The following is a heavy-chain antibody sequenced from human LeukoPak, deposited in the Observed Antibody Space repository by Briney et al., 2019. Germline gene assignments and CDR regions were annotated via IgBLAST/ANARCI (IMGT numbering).Heavy chain of an antibody. Sequence: SETLSLTCSVSGGSISSSDYYWGWIRQPPGKGLEWIGTMFYNGATKSNPSLSSRVTMSIDTSKDQFSLKLRSVTAADTAVYYCAREARFALPVVGSGDYWGQGTLVTVSS. D-gene: IGHD6-19*01. CDR3: AREARFALPVVGSGDY. J-gene: IGHJ4*02. CDR2: MFYNGAT. CDR1: GGSISSSDYY. V-gene: IGHV4-39*07.